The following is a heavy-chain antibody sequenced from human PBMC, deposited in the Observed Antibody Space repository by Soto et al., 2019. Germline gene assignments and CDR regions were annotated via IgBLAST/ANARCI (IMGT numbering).Heavy chain of an antibody. CDR1: GYTFTSYG. Sequence: GASVKVSCKASGYTFTSYGISWVRQAPGKGLEWMGGFDPEDGETIYAQKFQGRVTMTEDTSTDTAYMELSSLRSEDTAVYYCATHTITFDAFDIWGQGTMVTVSS. CDR2: FDPEDGET. J-gene: IGHJ3*02. CDR3: ATHTITFDAFDI. D-gene: IGHD5-12*01. V-gene: IGHV1-24*01.